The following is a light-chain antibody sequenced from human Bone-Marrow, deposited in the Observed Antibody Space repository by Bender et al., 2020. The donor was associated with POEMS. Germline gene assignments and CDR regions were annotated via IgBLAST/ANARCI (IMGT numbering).Light chain of an antibody. CDR2: DVS. Sequence: QSALTQPASVSGSPGQSITISCSGTNSYLGSYGLVSWYQQHPGRAPKLMIYDVSRRPSGASNRFSGSKSGNTASLTITGLQAEDEADYYCSSYTSSSTLVVFGGGTKLTVL. J-gene: IGLJ2*01. CDR1: NSYLGSYGL. V-gene: IGLV2-14*02. CDR3: SSYTSSSTLVV.